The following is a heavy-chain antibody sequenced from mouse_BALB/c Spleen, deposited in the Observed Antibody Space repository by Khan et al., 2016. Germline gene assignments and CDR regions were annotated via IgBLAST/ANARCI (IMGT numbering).Heavy chain of an antibody. J-gene: IGHJ4*01. V-gene: IGHV1-87*01. CDR1: GYTFTSYW. D-gene: IGHD2-3*01. CDR2: IYPGDGDT. Sequence: HLQQSGAELARPGASVKLSCKASGYTFTSYWMQWVKQRPGQGLEWIGAIYPGDGDTRYTQKFKGKATLTADKSSSTAYMQLSSLASEDSADYYCARGADGYYSLDYWGQGTSVTVSS. CDR3: ARGADGYYSLDY.